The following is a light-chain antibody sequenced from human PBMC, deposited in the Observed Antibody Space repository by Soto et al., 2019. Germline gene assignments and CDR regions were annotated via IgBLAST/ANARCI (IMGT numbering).Light chain of an antibody. J-gene: IGKJ2*01. V-gene: IGKV3-15*01. Sequence: EIVMTQSPATLSVSPGGSATLSCRASQHVSSNFAWYRQKPGQTPTLLIYRASTRATGIPARFSGSGSGTEFTLTISSLQSEDFAVYYWRQYNNWPYTFGQGTKLEIK. CDR2: RAS. CDR3: RQYNNWPYT. CDR1: QHVSSN.